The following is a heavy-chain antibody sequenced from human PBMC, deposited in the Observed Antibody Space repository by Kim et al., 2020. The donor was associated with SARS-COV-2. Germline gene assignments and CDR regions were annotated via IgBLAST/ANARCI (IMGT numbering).Heavy chain of an antibody. V-gene: IGHV3-53*01. CDR2: IYNDGRT. CDR3: ARDRAYGPETFEV. Sequence: GGSLRLSCEAAGFTVSKNYMTWVRQAPGKGLEWVSTIYNDGRTNYADSVKGRFNISRDDSKDSVFLQMHSLRGEDTALYYCARDRAYGPETFEVWGQGTMVTVSS. CDR1: GFTVSKNY. J-gene: IGHJ3*01. D-gene: IGHD2-21*01.